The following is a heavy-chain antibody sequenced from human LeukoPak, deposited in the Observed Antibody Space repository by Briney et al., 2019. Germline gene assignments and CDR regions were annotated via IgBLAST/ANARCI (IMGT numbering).Heavy chain of an antibody. V-gene: IGHV1-18*01. CDR3: ARQSFIAGDNWNYVLNGDDALDI. D-gene: IGHD1-7*01. CDR2: ITAYDGNT. Sequence: ASMKVSCKASGYTFSRYGITWVRQAPGQGLEWMGWITAYDGNTNFAQNFQARVTMTTDTPTNTAYMELRSLRSDDTAVYYCARQSFIAGDNWNYVLNGDDALDIWGQDTMVTVSS. J-gene: IGHJ3*02. CDR1: GYTFSRYG.